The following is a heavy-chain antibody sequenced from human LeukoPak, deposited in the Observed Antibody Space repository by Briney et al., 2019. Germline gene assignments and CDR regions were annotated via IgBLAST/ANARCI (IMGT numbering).Heavy chain of an antibody. CDR2: ISGSGDVT. CDR3: AKDRVSRYGAYDCGGS. Sequence: PGGSLRLSCAASGFTFTSNAMSWVRQAPGKGPEWVSAISGSGDVTYYADSVKGRFTISRDNSKNTLFLHMNSLRAEDTAIYYCAKDRVSRYGAYDCGGSWGQGTLVTVSS. CDR1: GFTFTSNA. V-gene: IGHV3-23*01. D-gene: IGHD5-12*01. J-gene: IGHJ5*02.